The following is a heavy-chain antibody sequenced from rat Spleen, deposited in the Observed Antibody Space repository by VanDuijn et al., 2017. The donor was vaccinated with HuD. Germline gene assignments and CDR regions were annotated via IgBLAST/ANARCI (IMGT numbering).Heavy chain of an antibody. V-gene: IGHV5S23*01. D-gene: IGHD1-1*01. CDR2: VSTGGGST. CDR3: ASFYSGDFDY. J-gene: IGHJ2*01. CDR1: GFTFSSSP. Sequence: EVQLVESGGGLVQPGRSLSCAASGFTFSSSPMAWVRQAPTKGLEWVATVSTGGGSTYYRDSVKGRFTLSRDNAKSTLYLQMDSLRSEDTATYYCASFYSGDFDYWGQGVMVTVSS.